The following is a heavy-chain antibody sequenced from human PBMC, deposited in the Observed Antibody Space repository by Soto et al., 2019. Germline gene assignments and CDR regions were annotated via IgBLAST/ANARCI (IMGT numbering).Heavy chain of an antibody. CDR2: ISYDGSNK. V-gene: IGHV3-30*18. Sequence: SGGSLRLSCAASGFTFSSYGMHWVRQAPGKGLEWVAVISYDGSNKYYADSVKGRFTISRDNSKNTLYLQMNSLRAEDTAVYYCEKDSYSSSRDDYYYYAMDVWGQGTTVTVSS. CDR1: GFTFSSYG. CDR3: EKDSYSSSRDDYYYYAMDV. D-gene: IGHD6-6*01. J-gene: IGHJ6*02.